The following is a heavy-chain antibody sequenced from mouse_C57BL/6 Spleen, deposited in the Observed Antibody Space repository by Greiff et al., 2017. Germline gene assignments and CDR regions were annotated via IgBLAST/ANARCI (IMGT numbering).Heavy chain of an antibody. CDR2: IDPSDSYT. V-gene: IGHV1-59*01. Sequence: VQLQQPGAELVRPGTSVKLSCTASGYTFTSYWMHWVKQRPGQGLEWIGVIDPSDSYTNYNQKFKGKATLTVDTSSSTAYMQRSSLTSEDAAVYYCARSGYGSTYFDDWGQGTTLTVSS. D-gene: IGHD1-1*01. J-gene: IGHJ2*01. CDR3: ARSGYGSTYFDD. CDR1: GYTFTSYW.